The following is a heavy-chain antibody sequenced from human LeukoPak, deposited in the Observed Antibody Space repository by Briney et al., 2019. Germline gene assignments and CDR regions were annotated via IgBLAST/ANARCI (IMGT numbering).Heavy chain of an antibody. CDR3: AKVRYYYDSSGYDPLDI. CDR2: ISGGGGST. CDR1: GFTFSGYA. D-gene: IGHD3-22*01. V-gene: IGHV3-23*01. Sequence: PGGSLRLSCAASGFTFSGYAMSWVRQAPGKGLEWVSAISGGGGSTYYADSVKGRFTISRDNSKNTLYLQMNSLRAEDTAVYYCAKVRYYYDSSGYDPLDIWGQGTMVTVSS. J-gene: IGHJ3*02.